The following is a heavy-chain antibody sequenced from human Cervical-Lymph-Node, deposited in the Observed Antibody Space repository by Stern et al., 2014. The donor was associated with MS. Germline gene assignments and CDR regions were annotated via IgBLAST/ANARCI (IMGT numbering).Heavy chain of an antibody. CDR1: GFTSSAYG. V-gene: IGHV3-21*01. CDR3: ARHCSSSSCYRYYGMDV. Sequence: EVHLVESGGGLLKPGGSLRLSCAASGFTSSAYGMHWVRQAPGKGVEWVSSISSSGSNKYYADSVKGRLTISRDNVKNSLYLQMNSLRAEDTGIYYCARHCSSSSCYRYYGMDVWGQGTTVTVSS. J-gene: IGHJ6*02. D-gene: IGHD2-2*01. CDR2: ISSSGSNK.